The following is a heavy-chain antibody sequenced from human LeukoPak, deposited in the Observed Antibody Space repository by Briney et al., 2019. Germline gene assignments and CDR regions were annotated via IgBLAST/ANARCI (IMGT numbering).Heavy chain of an antibody. D-gene: IGHD5-24*01. J-gene: IGHJ4*02. V-gene: IGHV4-38-2*02. CDR3: AREESFHIEMATTDFDY. Sequence: SETLSLTCTVSGYSISSGYYWGWIRQPPGKGLEWIGSIYHSGSTYYNPSLKSRVTISVDTSKNQFSLKLSSVTAADTAVYYCAREESFHIEMATTDFDYWGQGTLATVSS. CDR1: GYSISSGYY. CDR2: IYHSGST.